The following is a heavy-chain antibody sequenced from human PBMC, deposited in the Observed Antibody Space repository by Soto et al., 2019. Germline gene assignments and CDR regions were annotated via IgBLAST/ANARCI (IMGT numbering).Heavy chain of an antibody. V-gene: IGHV3-21*01. J-gene: IGHJ6*02. CDR1: GFSFSNFT. Sequence: EVQLVESGGGLVKPGGSLRLSCAASGFSFSNFTMNWVRQAPGKGLEWVSSIDTGTTFMFYADSVTGRFTISRDNSKKSVYQQMNRLRAEATAVYYCARETGSYSWNDGVMDVWGQGTTVTVSS. CDR3: ARETGSYSWNDGVMDV. D-gene: IGHD1-20*01. CDR2: IDTGTTFM.